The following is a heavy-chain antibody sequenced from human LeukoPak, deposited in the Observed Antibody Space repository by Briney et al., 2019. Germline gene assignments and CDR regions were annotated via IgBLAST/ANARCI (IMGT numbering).Heavy chain of an antibody. J-gene: IGHJ4*02. V-gene: IGHV4-59*01. CDR1: GCSISKYH. CDR2: IYYSWST. D-gene: IGHD3-22*01. Sequence: SEALSLTLTGSGCSISKYHWRWIRQPAWKGLDGVGYIYYSWSTNYNPSLKSRVTISVDTSKNQFSLKLSSVTAADTAVYYCARAGVGYYDSSGYWAPFDYWGQGTLVTVSS. CDR3: ARAGVGYYDSSGYWAPFDY.